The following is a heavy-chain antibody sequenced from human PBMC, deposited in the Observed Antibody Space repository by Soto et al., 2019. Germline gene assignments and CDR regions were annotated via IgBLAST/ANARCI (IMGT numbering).Heavy chain of an antibody. CDR1: GFTFSSYA. J-gene: IGHJ3*02. V-gene: IGHV3-23*01. D-gene: IGHD3-9*01. Sequence: GGSLRLSCAASGFTFSSYAMSWVRQAPGKGLEWVSAISGSGGSTYYADSVKGRFTISRDNSKNTLYLQMNSLRAEDTAVYYCAKDSYPDYDILTGPGAFDIWGQGTMVTVSS. CDR3: AKDSYPDYDILTGPGAFDI. CDR2: ISGSGGST.